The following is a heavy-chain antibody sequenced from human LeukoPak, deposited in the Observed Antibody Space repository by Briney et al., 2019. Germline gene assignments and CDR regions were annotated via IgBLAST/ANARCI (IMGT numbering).Heavy chain of an antibody. CDR3: ARSPLPDYDILTGYHTIREYYFDY. V-gene: IGHV3-33*01. Sequence: GGSLRPSCAASGFTFSSYGMHWVRQAPGKGLEWVAVIWYDGSNKYYADSVKGRFTISRDNSKNTLYLQMNSLRAEDTAVYYCARSPLPDYDILTGYHTIREYYFDYWGQGTLVTVSS. CDR1: GFTFSSYG. D-gene: IGHD3-9*01. CDR2: IWYDGSNK. J-gene: IGHJ4*02.